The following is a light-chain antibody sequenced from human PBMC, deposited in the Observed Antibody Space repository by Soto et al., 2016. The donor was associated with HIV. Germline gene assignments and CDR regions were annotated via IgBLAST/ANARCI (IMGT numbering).Light chain of an antibody. Sequence: AIQMTQSPTSLSASVGDRVIITCRASQAIRNDLAWYQQKSGQAPKLLIYAASNLQGGIPSRFSGSGSGTDFTLTITTLQPEDFATYYCQQYYSVPYTFGQGPRWKS. CDR3: QQYYSVPYT. CDR1: QAIRND. V-gene: IGKV1-6*01. J-gene: IGKJ1*01. CDR2: AAS.